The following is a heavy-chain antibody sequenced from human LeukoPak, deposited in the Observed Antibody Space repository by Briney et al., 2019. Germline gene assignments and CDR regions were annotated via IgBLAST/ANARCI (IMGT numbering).Heavy chain of an antibody. Sequence: KVQGRVTMTTDTSTSTAYMELSSLRSEDTAVYYCASKRLRFYYYYGMDVWGQGTTVTVSS. CDR3: ASKRLRFYYYYGMDV. D-gene: IGHD5-12*01. V-gene: IGHV1-18*01. J-gene: IGHJ6*02.